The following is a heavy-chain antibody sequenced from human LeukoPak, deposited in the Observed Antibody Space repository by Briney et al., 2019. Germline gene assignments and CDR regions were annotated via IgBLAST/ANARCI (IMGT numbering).Heavy chain of an antibody. CDR2: IYYSGST. V-gene: IGHV4-59*01. Sequence: ETLSLTCTVSGGSISSYYWSWIRQPPGKGLEWIGYIYYSGSTNYNPSLKSRVTISVDTSKDQFSLKLSSVTAADTAVYYCARGGDSSGYYYPVFDYWGQGTLVTVSS. CDR1: GGSISSYY. CDR3: ARGGDSSGYYYPVFDY. D-gene: IGHD3-22*01. J-gene: IGHJ4*02.